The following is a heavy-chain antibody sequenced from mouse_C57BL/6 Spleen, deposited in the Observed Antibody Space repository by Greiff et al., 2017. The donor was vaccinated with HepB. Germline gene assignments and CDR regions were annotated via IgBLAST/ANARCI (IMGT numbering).Heavy chain of an antibody. J-gene: IGHJ3*01. D-gene: IGHD2-4*01. CDR2: ISYDGSN. Sequence: EVQLQESGPGLVKPSQSLSLTCSVTGYSITSGYYWNWIRQFPGNKLEWMGYISYDGSNNYNPSLKNRISITRDTSKNQFFLKLNSVTTEDTATYYCARDEELHYEYPWFAYWGQGTLVTVSA. CDR3: ARDEELHYEYPWFAY. V-gene: IGHV3-6*01. CDR1: GYSITSGYY.